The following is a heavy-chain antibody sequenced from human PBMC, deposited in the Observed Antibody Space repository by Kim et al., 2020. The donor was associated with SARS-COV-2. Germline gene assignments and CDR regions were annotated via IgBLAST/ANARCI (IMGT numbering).Heavy chain of an antibody. J-gene: IGHJ4*02. CDR3: VIVGATNFFGY. Sequence: GGSLRLSCAASGFTFSSYAMSWVRQAPGKGLEWVSAISGSGGSTYYADSVKGRFTISRDNSKNTLYLQMNSLRAEDTAVYYCVIVGATNFFGYWGQGTLVTVSS. CDR1: GFTFSSYA. D-gene: IGHD1-26*01. CDR2: ISGSGGST. V-gene: IGHV3-23*01.